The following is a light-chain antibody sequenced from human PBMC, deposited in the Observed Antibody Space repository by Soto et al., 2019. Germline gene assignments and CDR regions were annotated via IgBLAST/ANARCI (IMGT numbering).Light chain of an antibody. J-gene: IGLJ3*02. CDR1: SSNIGSNT. CDR3: AAWDDSLDGWV. Sequence: QSVLTQPPSASGTPGQRVTISCSGSSSNIGSNTVNWYQQLPGTAPKLLIYYNNQRPSGVPDRFSGSKSGTSASLAISGLQFDDEAHYYCAAWDDSLDGWVFGGGTKLTVL. CDR2: YNN. V-gene: IGLV1-44*01.